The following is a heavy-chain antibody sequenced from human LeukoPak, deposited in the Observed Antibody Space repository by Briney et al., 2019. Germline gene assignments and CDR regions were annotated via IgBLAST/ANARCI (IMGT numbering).Heavy chain of an antibody. V-gene: IGHV1-2*02. CDR2: INPNTPRT. CDR3: VRDDVSP. J-gene: IGHJ5*02. CDR1: GYTFTGYY. Sequence: GSVTVSCKASGYTFTGYYVNWVRQAPGQGLDWMGWINPNTPRTNYAHKFQGTVTMTRATSISTAYIELSSLRSDDTAVYYCVRDDVSPWGQGTLVTVSA.